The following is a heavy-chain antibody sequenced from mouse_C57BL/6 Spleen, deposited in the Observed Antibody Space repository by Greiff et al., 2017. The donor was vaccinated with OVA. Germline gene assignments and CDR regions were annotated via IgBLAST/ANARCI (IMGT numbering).Heavy chain of an antibody. J-gene: IGHJ4*01. V-gene: IGHV2-5*01. CDR3: AKFYYGYDVGAMDY. Sequence: VKVVESGPGLVQPSQSLSITCTVSGFSLTSYGVHWVRQSPGKGLEWLGVIWRGGSTDYNAAFMSRLSITKDNSKSQVFFKMNSLQADDTAIYYCAKFYYGYDVGAMDYWGQGTSVTVSS. CDR1: GFSLTSYG. CDR2: IWRGGST. D-gene: IGHD2-2*01.